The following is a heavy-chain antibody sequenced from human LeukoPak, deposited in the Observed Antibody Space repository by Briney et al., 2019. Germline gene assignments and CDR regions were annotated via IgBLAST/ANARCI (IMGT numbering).Heavy chain of an antibody. D-gene: IGHD4-17*01. CDR3: AKDYGALGGFDY. J-gene: IGHJ4*02. CDR2: ISWNSGSI. CDR1: GFTFDDYA. V-gene: IGHV3-9*01. Sequence: PGGSLRLSCAASGFTFDDYAMHWVRQAPGKGLEWVSGISWNSGSIGYADSVKGRFTISRDNAKNSLYLQMNSLRAEDTALYYCAKDYGALGGFDYWGQGTLVTVSS.